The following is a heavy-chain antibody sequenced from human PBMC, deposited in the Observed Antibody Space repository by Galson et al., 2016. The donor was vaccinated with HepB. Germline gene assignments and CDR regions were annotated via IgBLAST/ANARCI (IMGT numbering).Heavy chain of an antibody. Sequence: SLRLSCAASGFTFSIYAMSWVRQAPGKGLEWVSSISGGADSRYYADSVKGRFTISRDNSKNTLYLQMHSLGAEDTAVYYCATILGYCRGGSCYRDYWGRGTQVSVSS. D-gene: IGHD2-15*01. V-gene: IGHV3-23*01. CDR2: ISGGADSR. CDR1: GFTFSIYA. CDR3: ATILGYCRGGSCYRDY. J-gene: IGHJ2*01.